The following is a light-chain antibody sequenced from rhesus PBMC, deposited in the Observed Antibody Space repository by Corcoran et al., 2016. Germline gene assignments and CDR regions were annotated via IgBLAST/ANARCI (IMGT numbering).Light chain of an antibody. CDR3: LQDIQLPYS. J-gene: IGKJ2*01. CDR1: QSLLRSNGYTY. V-gene: IGKV2-78*01. Sequence: IVMTQNQVSLSVTPGEPASISCRSSQSLLRSNGYTYLHWYLQKPGQSPQLLLYLVSNRAAGVPDRFSGRGSGTDLTLEISRVEAEDGGVYYCLQDIQLPYSFGQGTKVEIK. CDR2: LVS.